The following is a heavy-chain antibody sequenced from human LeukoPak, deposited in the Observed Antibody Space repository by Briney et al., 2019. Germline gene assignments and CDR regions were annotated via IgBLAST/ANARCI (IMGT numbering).Heavy chain of an antibody. D-gene: IGHD2-21*02. V-gene: IGHV3-21*04. CDR1: GFTFSSYS. J-gene: IGHJ5*02. CDR2: LNSSSSYI. CDR3: ASVHFEPYCGGDCQAWFDP. Sequence: AGSLRFSCAASGFTFSSYSMNWLRQAPGEGLKGVSSLNSSSSYIYYADSVKGRFTISRDNAKNSLYLQMNSLRAEDTARYYCASVHFEPYCGGDCQAWFDPWGQGTLVTVSS.